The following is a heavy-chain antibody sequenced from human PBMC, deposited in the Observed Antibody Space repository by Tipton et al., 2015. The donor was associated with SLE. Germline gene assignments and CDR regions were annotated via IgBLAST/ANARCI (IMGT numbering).Heavy chain of an antibody. J-gene: IGHJ4*02. D-gene: IGHD4-17*01. V-gene: IGHV1-69*15. CDR2: IIPMSETT. CDR1: GGTFSSYA. Sequence: QSGAEVKKPGSSVKVSCKASGGTFSSYAINWLRQAPGQGLEWMGMIIPMSETTHHVQSFQGRVTIIADESTTTAYMELTSLRSEDPAVYYCAIGPTSYGDYYYFDSWGQGTLVAVSS. CDR3: AIGPTSYGDYYYFDS.